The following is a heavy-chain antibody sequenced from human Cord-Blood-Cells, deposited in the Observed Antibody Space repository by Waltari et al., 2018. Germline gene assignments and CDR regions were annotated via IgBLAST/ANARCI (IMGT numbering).Heavy chain of an antibody. CDR3: ARGGSIAARRDIDY. D-gene: IGHD6-6*01. J-gene: IGHJ4*02. Sequence: QVQLVQSGAEVKKPGASVKVSCKVSGYTFTSYHMHWVRQHPGKGLEWMGIINPSGGSTSYAQKFQGRVTMTRDTSTSTVYMELSSLRSEDTAVYYCARGGSIAARRDIDYWGQGTLVTVSS. CDR1: GYTFTSYH. V-gene: IGHV1-46*01. CDR2: INPSGGST.